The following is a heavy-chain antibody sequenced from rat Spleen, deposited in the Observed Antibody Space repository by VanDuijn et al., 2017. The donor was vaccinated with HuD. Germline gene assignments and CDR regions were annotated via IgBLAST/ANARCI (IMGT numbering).Heavy chain of an antibody. Sequence: EVQLVESGGGLVQPGRSLKLSCVASGFTFSRYWMYWVRQAPGQGLEWVASITNTGGSTYYPDSVKGRFTISRDNAQNTLYLQMSQLGSEDTAIYYCARGPNYGGWPDYFDYWGQGVMVTVSS. V-gene: IGHV5-31*01. CDR3: ARGPNYGGWPDYFDY. J-gene: IGHJ2*01. CDR2: ITNTGGST. D-gene: IGHD1-11*01. CDR1: GFTFSRYW.